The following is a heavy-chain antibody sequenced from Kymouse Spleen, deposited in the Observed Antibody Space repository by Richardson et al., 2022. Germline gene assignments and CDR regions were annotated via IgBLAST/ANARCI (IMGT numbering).Heavy chain of an antibody. D-gene: IGHD3-10*01. CDR3: AKDYYGSGSYPDYGMDV. J-gene: IGHJ6*02. Sequence: QVQLVESGGGVVQPGRSLRLSCAASGFTFSSYGMHWVRQAPGKGLEWVAVISYDGSNKYYADSVKGRFTISRDNSKNTLYLQMNSLRAEDTAVYYCAKDYYGSGSYPDYGMDVWGQGTTVTVSS. V-gene: IGHV3-30*18. CDR2: ISYDGSNK. CDR1: GFTFSSYG.